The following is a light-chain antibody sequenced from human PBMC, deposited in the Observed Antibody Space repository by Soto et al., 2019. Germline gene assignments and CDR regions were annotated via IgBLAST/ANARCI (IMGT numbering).Light chain of an antibody. V-gene: IGKV3-20*01. J-gene: IGKJ1*01. CDR1: QNVGTLY. CDR2: SAS. Sequence: EIVLTQSPSTLSLSPGERGTLSCRASQNVGTLYLAWFQQKSGQAPRLLIYSASRRATGIPDRFTGSGSGTDFTLTINRVEPEDFAVYFCLQYAGSPRTFGQGTKVDI. CDR3: LQYAGSPRT.